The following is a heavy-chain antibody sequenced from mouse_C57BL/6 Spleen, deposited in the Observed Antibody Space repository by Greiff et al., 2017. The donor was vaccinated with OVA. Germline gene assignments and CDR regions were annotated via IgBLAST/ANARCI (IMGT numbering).Heavy chain of an antibody. CDR1: GYTFTSYW. Sequence: QVQLKQPGAELVKPGASVKLSCKASGYTFTSYWMQWVKQRPGQGLEWIGEIDPSDSYTNYNQKFKGKATLTVDTSSSTAYMQLSSLTSEDSAVYYCARSPSNYGYFDVWGTGTTVTVSS. J-gene: IGHJ1*03. CDR3: ARSPSNYGYFDV. D-gene: IGHD2-10*02. V-gene: IGHV1-50*01. CDR2: IDPSDSYT.